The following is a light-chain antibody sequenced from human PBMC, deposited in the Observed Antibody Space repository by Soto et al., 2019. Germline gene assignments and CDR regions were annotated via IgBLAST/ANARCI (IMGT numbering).Light chain of an antibody. V-gene: IGKV1-12*01. CDR3: QPANSLPPEYT. CDR1: QGISSW. Sequence: DIQMTQSPSSVSASVGDRVTITCRASQGISSWLARYQQKPGKAPKLLIYAASSLQSGVPSRFSGSGSGTDLPLNISSLQAEAFAAYYCQPANSLPPEYTFRQGTKLEIK. J-gene: IGKJ2*01. CDR2: AAS.